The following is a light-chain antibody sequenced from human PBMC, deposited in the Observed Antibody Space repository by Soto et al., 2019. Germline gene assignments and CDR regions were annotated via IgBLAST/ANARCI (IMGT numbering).Light chain of an antibody. Sequence: IQMTQSPSSLSASVGDRVTITCRASQGIRSDLGWYQQKPGKAPKLLINKASSLESGVPSRFSGSGSGTEFTLTISSLQPDDFATYYCQQYNSYSFTFGPGTKVDIK. CDR1: QGIRSD. CDR3: QQYNSYSFT. V-gene: IGKV1-5*03. CDR2: KAS. J-gene: IGKJ3*01.